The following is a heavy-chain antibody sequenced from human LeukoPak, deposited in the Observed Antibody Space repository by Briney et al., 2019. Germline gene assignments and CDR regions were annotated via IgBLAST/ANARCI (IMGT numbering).Heavy chain of an antibody. CDR3: ARGLRGGYYCGGDCPPDAFDI. CDR1: GYTFTGYY. J-gene: IGHJ3*02. D-gene: IGHD2-21*02. CDR2: IIPNSGGT. Sequence: GASVKVSCKASGYTFTGYYMHWVRQAPGQGLEWMGWIIPNSGGTNYAQKFQGRVTMTRDTSISTAYMELSRLRSDDTAVYYCARGLRGGYYCGGDCPPDAFDIWGQGTMVTVS. V-gene: IGHV1-2*02.